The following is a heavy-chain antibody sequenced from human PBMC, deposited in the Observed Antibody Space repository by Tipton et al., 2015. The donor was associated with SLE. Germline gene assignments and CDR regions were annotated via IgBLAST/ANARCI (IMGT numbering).Heavy chain of an antibody. CDR1: GGSISSGSYY. D-gene: IGHD2-15*01. CDR3: AREESESCSGDSCFHYYYYMDV. V-gene: IGHV4-61*09. Sequence: TLSLTCTVSGGSISSGSYYWSWIRQPAGKGLEWIGHIYTSGSTDYNPSLKSRVTISVDTSKNQFSLKLSSVTAADTAVYYCAREESESCSGDSCFHYYYYMDVWGKGTTVTVSS. CDR2: IYTSGST. J-gene: IGHJ6*03.